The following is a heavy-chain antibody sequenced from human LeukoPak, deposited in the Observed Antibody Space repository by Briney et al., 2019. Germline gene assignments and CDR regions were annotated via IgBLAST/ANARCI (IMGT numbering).Heavy chain of an antibody. CDR1: GFTFDDYA. D-gene: IGHD6-13*01. CDR2: VSWNSGSI. CDR3: AKDLGRSSWSYFEY. V-gene: IGHV3-9*01. Sequence: SGGSLKLSCAASGFTFDDYAMHWVRKAQGKGLEWASGVSWNSGSIGYADSVKGRFTISRDNAKNSLYLQMNSLRPEDTALYYCAKDLGRSSWSYFEYWGQGTLVTAS. J-gene: IGHJ4*02.